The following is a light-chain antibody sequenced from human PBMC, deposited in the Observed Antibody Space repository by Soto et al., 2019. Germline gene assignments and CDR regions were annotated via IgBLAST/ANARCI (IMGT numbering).Light chain of an antibody. V-gene: IGKV3-15*01. J-gene: IGKJ1*01. CDR3: QQYNNWPWT. Sequence: EIVMTQSPATLSVSPGGRATLSCRASQSISDTLAWYQQKPGQAPRLLIHGASTRATGFPARFSGSGSGTDFTLTISSLQAEGFAGDYCQQYNNWPWTFGQGTKVEIK. CDR2: GAS. CDR1: QSISDT.